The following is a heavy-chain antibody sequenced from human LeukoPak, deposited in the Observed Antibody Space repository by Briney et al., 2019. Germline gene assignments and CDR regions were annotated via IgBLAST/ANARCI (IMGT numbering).Heavy chain of an antibody. CDR3: ARVRGSGSPTPYYYYGMDV. CDR1: GYTFTSYG. CDR2: ISAYNGNT. D-gene: IGHD3-10*01. J-gene: IGHJ6*02. Sequence: EASVKVSCKASGYTFTSYGISWLRQAPRQGLEWMGWISAYNGNTNYAQTLQGRVTMTTDTSTSTAYMELRSLRSDDTAVYYCARVRGSGSPTPYYYYGMDVWGQGTTVTVSS. V-gene: IGHV1-18*01.